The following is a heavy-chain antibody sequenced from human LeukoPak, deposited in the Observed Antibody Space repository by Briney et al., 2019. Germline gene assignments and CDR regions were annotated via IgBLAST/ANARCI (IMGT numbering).Heavy chain of an antibody. D-gene: IGHD2-2*01. CDR2: IKHDGSEK. CDR3: AKGEASSPLAFDI. Sequence: GGSLRLSCAASGFTFSNYWMGWVRQAPGKGLEWVANIKHDGSEKYYVDSVKGRFTISRDNSKNTLYPQMNSLRAEDTAVYYCAKGEASSPLAFDIRGQGTMVTVSS. CDR1: GFTFSNYW. J-gene: IGHJ3*02. V-gene: IGHV3-7*01.